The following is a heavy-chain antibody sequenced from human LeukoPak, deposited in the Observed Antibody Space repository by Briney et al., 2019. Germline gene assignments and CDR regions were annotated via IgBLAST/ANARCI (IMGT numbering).Heavy chain of an antibody. D-gene: IGHD1-26*01. V-gene: IGHV4-39*01. CDR3: ARQESGSYYGFVDY. CDR1: GGSISSSSYY. CDR2: IYYSGST. Sequence: SSETLSLTCTVSGGSISSSSYYWGWIRQPPGKGLEWIGSIYYSGSTYYNPSLKSRVTISVDTSKNQFSLKLSSVTAADTAVYYCARQESGSYYGFVDYWGQGTLVTVSS. J-gene: IGHJ4*02.